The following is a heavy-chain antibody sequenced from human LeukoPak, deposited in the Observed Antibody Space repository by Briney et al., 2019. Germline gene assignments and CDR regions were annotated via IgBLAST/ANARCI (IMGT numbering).Heavy chain of an antibody. Sequence: ASVKVSCKASGYNFASYDVNWVRQATGQGLEWLGYLNPNSGDTGYAQKFQGRVILTRNTSISTAYMELSSLGSEDTAVYYCARLPRGHPRVFDIWGQGTMVTVSS. CDR2: LNPNSGDT. CDR1: GYNFASYD. V-gene: IGHV1-8*01. D-gene: IGHD3-10*01. J-gene: IGHJ3*02. CDR3: ARLPRGHPRVFDI.